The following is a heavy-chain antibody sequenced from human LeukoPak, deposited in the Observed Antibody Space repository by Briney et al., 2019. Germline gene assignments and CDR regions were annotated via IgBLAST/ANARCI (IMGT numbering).Heavy chain of an antibody. Sequence: PSETLSLTCTVSGYSISSGYYWGWIRQPPGKGLEWIGSIYHSGSTYYNPSLKSRVTISVDTSKNQFSLKLSSVTAADTAVYYCARRSGRAAAGRGWFDPWGQGTLVTVSS. D-gene: IGHD6-13*01. CDR2: IYHSGST. J-gene: IGHJ5*02. V-gene: IGHV4-38-2*02. CDR1: GYSISSGYY. CDR3: ARRSGRAAAGRGWFDP.